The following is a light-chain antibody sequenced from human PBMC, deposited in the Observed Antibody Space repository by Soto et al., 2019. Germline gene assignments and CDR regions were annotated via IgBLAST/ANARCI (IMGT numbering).Light chain of an antibody. CDR2: SAS. CDR1: QALSNY. J-gene: IGKJ1*01. V-gene: IGKV1-9*01. CDR3: QQYKSYPST. Sequence: DIQLTQSPSVLSASVGDTVTITCRASQALSNYLAWYQQKPGKAPDLLIYSASTLQSGVPSRFSGSGSGTEFTLTISSLQPDDFATFYCQQYKSYPSTFGQGTKVDIK.